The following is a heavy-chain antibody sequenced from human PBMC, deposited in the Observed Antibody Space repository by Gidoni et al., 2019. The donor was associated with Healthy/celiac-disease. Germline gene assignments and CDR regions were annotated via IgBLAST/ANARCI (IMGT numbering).Heavy chain of an antibody. CDR1: GFTFHDYT. V-gene: IGHV3-43*01. CDR2: ISWDGGST. Sequence: EVQLVESGGVVVQPGWSLRLSGAAPGFTFHDYTMHWVRQAPGKGLELVSLISWDGGSTYYADSVKGRFTISRDNSKNSLYLQMNSLRTEDTALYYCAKDVGGQQLVLNYYGMDVWGQGTTVTVSS. CDR3: AKDVGGQQLVLNYYGMDV. D-gene: IGHD6-13*01. J-gene: IGHJ6*02.